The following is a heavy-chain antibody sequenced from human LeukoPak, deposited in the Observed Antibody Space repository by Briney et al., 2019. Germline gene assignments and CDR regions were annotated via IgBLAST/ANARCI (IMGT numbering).Heavy chain of an antibody. D-gene: IGHD3-22*01. J-gene: IGHJ4*02. CDR2: IKQDGSEK. Sequence: GGSLRLSCAASGFTFSSYWMSWVRQAPGKGLEWVANIKQDGSEKYYVDSVKGRFTISRDNAKNSLYLQMNSLRAEDTAVYYCAKASPYDSSGHYYFDYWGQGTLVTVSS. CDR3: AKASPYDSSGHYYFDY. V-gene: IGHV3-7*01. CDR1: GFTFSSYW.